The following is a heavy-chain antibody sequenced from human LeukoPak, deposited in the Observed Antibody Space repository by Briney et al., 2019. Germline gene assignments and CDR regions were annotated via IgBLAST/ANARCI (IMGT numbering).Heavy chain of an antibody. V-gene: IGHV4-34*01. CDR3: ARGRWSGAYYYYMDV. CDR1: GGSFSGYY. CDR2: INHSGST. Sequence: SETLSLTCAVYGGSFSGYYWSWIRQPPGKGLEWIGEINHSGSTNYNPSLKSRVTISVDTSKNQFSLKLSSVTAADTAVYYCARGRWSGAYYYYMDVRGKGTTVTVSS. J-gene: IGHJ6*03. D-gene: IGHD3-3*01.